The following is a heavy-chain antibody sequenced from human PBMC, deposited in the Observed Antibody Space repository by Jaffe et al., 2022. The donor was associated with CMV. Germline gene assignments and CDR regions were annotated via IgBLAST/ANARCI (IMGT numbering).Heavy chain of an antibody. CDR1: GFTFSNAW. CDR3: SVFYYDYVWGSYRSKNFDY. J-gene: IGHJ4*02. V-gene: IGHV3-15*01. CDR2: IKSKTDGGTT. D-gene: IGHD3-16*02. Sequence: EVQLVESGGGLVKPGGSLRLSCAASGFTFSNAWMSWVRQAPGKGLEWVGRIKSKTDGGTTDYAAPVKGRFTISRDDSKNTLYLQMNSLKTEDTAVYYCSVFYYDYVWGSYRSKNFDYWGQGTLVTVSS.